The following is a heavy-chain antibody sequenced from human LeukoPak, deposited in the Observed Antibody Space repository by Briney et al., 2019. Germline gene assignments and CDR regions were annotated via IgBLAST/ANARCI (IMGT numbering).Heavy chain of an antibody. J-gene: IGHJ4*02. Sequence: GGSLTLSCAASGCTFSSYAMSWVRQAPGKGLAWVSLITSDSESTYYADCVKGRFTISRDNSKNTLYLQMNSLRAEDTAVYYCANWRGGKYYFVYWGQGTLVAVSS. CDR1: GCTFSSYA. CDR3: ANWRGGKYYFVY. CDR2: ITSDSEST. V-gene: IGHV3-23*01. D-gene: IGHD3-10*01.